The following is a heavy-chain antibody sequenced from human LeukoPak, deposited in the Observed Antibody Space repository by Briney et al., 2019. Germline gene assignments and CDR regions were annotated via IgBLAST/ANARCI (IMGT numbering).Heavy chain of an antibody. CDR1: GFTFSSYW. Sequence: GGSLRLSCAASGFTFSSYWMSWVRQSPGKGLEWVANIKQDGSEKYYVDSVKGRFTISRDNAKNSLYLQMNSLRAEDTAVYYCARVARDTIFGVDINYYYYMDVWGKGTTVTVSS. CDR2: IKQDGSEK. J-gene: IGHJ6*03. V-gene: IGHV3-7*01. D-gene: IGHD3-3*01. CDR3: ARVARDTIFGVDINYYYYMDV.